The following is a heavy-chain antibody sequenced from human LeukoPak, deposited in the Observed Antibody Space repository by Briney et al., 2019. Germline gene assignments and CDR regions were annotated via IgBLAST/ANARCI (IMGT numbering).Heavy chain of an antibody. CDR3: ARAAAVDTTMVTGDY. D-gene: IGHD5-18*01. CDR2: INPNSGGT. V-gene: IGHV1-2*06. CDR1: GYTFTGYY. J-gene: IGHJ4*02. Sequence: ASVKVSCKASGYTFTGYYMHRVRQAPGQGLEWMGRINPNSGGTNYAQKFQGRVTMTRDTSISTAYMELCRLRSDDTAVYYCARAAAVDTTMVTGDYWGQGTLVTVSS.